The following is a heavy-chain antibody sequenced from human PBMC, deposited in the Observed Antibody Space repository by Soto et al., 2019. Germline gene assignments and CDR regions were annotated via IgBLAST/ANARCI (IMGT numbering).Heavy chain of an antibody. Sequence: NPSETLSLTCAVYGGSFSGYYWSWIRQPPGKGLEWIGEINHSGSTNYNPSLKSRVTISVDTSKNQFSLKLSSVTAADTAVYYCARDLVVRDYVWGSYRTSYYGMDVWGQGTTVTVSS. CDR2: INHSGST. V-gene: IGHV4-34*01. D-gene: IGHD3-16*02. CDR3: ARDLVVRDYVWGSYRTSYYGMDV. J-gene: IGHJ6*02. CDR1: GGSFSGYY.